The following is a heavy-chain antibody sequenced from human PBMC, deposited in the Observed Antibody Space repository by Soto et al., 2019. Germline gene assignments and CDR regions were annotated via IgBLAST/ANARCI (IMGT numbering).Heavy chain of an antibody. Sequence: QVQLVESGGGVVQPGRSLRLSCAASGFTFSSYAMHWVRQAPGKGLEWVAVISYDGSNKYYADSVKGRFTISRDNAKNSLYLQMNSLRAEDTAVYYCARDFRVGATKGSYWGQGTLVTVSS. CDR3: ARDFRVGATKGSY. CDR2: ISYDGSNK. CDR1: GFTFSSYA. D-gene: IGHD1-26*01. V-gene: IGHV3-30-3*01. J-gene: IGHJ4*02.